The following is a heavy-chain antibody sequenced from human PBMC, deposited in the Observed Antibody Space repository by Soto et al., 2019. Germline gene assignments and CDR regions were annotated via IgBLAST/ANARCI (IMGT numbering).Heavy chain of an antibody. V-gene: IGHV4-39*01. CDR3: ARHRREYYYDKQPRGTHFDY. CDR1: GGSISSSSYY. J-gene: IGHJ4*02. CDR2: IYYSGST. D-gene: IGHD3-22*01. Sequence: QLQLQESGPGLVKPSETLSLTCTVSGGSISSSSYYWGWIRQPPGKGLEWIGSIYYSGSTYYNPSLKSRVTISVDTSKNQFSLKLSSVTAADTAVYYCARHRREYYYDKQPRGTHFDYWGQGTLVTVSS.